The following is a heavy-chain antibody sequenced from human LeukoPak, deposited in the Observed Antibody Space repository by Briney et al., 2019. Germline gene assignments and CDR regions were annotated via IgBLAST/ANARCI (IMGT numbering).Heavy chain of an antibody. D-gene: IGHD6-13*01. CDR1: GFTFSSYA. CDR3: AKDGGAAAGRFDY. J-gene: IGHJ4*02. V-gene: IGHV3-23*01. Sequence: GGSLRLSCAASGFTFSSYAMSWVRQAPGKGLEWISAISGSVGSTYYADSVKGRFTISRDNTKNTLYLQMNSLRAEDTAVYYCAKDGGAAAGRFDYWGQGTLVTVSS. CDR2: ISGSVGST.